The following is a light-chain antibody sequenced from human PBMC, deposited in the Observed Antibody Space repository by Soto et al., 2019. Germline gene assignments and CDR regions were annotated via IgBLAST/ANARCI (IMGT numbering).Light chain of an antibody. J-gene: IGKJ2*01. Sequence: DIVMTQSPLSLPVTPGEPASISCRSSQSLLHSNGYNYLDWYLQKPGQSPQLLISLGSNRASGVPDRFRGSGSGTDFTLNINRVEAEDVGLYYCMQSLQTPYTFGQGTKLEIK. CDR1: QSLLHSNGYNY. V-gene: IGKV2-28*01. CDR2: LGS. CDR3: MQSLQTPYT.